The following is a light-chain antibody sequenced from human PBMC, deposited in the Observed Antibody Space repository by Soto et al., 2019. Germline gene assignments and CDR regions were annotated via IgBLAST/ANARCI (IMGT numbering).Light chain of an antibody. CDR3: QQFDSLPIT. CDR1: QDISNY. CDR2: DAS. J-gene: IGKJ5*01. V-gene: IGKV1-33*01. Sequence: DIVMTQSPDSLDVSLVESATITFQASQDISNYLNWYQQKPGKAPKLLISDASNLGAGGPSRFSRSGSGTHFTFTISSLQPEDIATYYCQQFDSLPITFGQGTRLEIK.